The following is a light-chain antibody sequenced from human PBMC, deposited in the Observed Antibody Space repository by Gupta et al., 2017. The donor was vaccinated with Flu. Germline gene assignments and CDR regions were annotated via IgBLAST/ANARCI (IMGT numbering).Light chain of an antibody. CDR1: SGSIATTY. CDR2: EDD. V-gene: IGLV6-57*01. J-gene: IGLJ2*01. CDR3: QSYDSNNRDVI. Sequence: NFMLTQPHSVSESPGKTVTISCTRSSGSIATTYVQWYQQRPGSSPTTVIYEDDQRPSGVPARFSGSIDRSSTSASLTISGLMTEEEADYFCQSYDSNNRDVIFGGGTKLTVL.